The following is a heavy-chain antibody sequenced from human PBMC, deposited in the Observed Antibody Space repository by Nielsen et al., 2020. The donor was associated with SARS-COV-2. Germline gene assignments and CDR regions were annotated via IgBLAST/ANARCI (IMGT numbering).Heavy chain of an antibody. V-gene: IGHV3-11*05. CDR3: AKDYGDYGAFDI. CDR1: GFSFGEYG. Sequence: GGSLRLSCTTSGFSFGEYGLTWIRQAPGKGLEWVSYISSSSSYTNYADSVKGRFTISRDNAKNSLYLQMNSLRAEDTAVYYCAKDYGDYGAFDIWGQGTMVTVSS. CDR2: ISSSSSYT. D-gene: IGHD4-17*01. J-gene: IGHJ3*02.